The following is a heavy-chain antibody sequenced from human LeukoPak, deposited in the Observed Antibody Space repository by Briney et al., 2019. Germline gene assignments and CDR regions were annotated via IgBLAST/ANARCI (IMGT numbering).Heavy chain of an antibody. V-gene: IGHV3-11*01. Sequence: GGSLRLSCVASGFDFSDHYMSWIRQAPGKGLEWISYISSSGGMRYYADSVKDRFTISRDNAKNSLFLQMNSLRAEDTAVYYCAKDGEYYYGSGARFDYWGQGTLVTVSS. D-gene: IGHD3-10*01. CDR2: ISSSGGMR. J-gene: IGHJ4*02. CDR3: AKDGEYYYGSGARFDY. CDR1: GFDFSDHY.